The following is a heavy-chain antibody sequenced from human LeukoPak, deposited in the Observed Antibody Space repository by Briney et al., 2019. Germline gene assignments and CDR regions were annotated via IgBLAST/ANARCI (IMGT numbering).Heavy chain of an antibody. CDR1: GYSFTCYW. D-gene: IGHD2-15*01. CDR3: AREDTGYCSGGSCYFADY. V-gene: IGHV5-51*01. CDR2: IYPGDSDT. J-gene: IGHJ4*02. Sequence: GESLKISCKGSGYSFTCYWIGWVRQMPGKGLEWMGIIYPGDSDTRYSPSFQGQVTISADKSISTAYLQWSSLKASDTAMYYCAREDTGYCSGGSCYFADYWGQGTLVTVSS.